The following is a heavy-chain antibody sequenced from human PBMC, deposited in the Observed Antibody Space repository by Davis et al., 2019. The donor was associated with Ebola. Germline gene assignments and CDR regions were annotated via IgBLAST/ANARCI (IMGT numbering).Heavy chain of an antibody. CDR2: ISSNGGST. J-gene: IGHJ3*02. D-gene: IGHD2-2*02. Sequence: GESLKISCSASGFTFSSYAMHWVRQAPGKGLEYVSAISSNGGSTYYADSVKGRFTISRDNSKNTLYLQMSSLRAEDTAVYYCVRPIYCSSTSCYTGAFDIWGQGTMVTVSS. V-gene: IGHV3-64D*06. CDR3: VRPIYCSSTSCYTGAFDI. CDR1: GFTFSSYA.